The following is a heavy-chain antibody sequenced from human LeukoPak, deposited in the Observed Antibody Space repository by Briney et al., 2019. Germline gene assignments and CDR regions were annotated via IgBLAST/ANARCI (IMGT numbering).Heavy chain of an antibody. CDR1: GFTFSDYY. CDR2: ISSSSSYI. D-gene: IGHD4/OR15-4a*01. J-gene: IGHJ4*02. CDR3: ARDRGTMVVAMDY. V-gene: IGHV3-11*06. Sequence: GGSLRLSCAASGFTFSDYYMSWIRQAPGKGLEWVSSISSSSSYIYYADSVKGRFTISRDNAKNSLYLQMNSLRAEDTAVYYCARDRGTMVVAMDYWGQGTLVTVSS.